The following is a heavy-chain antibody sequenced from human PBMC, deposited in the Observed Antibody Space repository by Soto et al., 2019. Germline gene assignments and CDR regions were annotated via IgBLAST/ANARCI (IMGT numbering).Heavy chain of an antibody. D-gene: IGHD3-3*01. J-gene: IGHJ5*02. Sequence: ETLSLTCTVSGGSISGYYWSWIRQPPGKGLEWIGYIYYNGSTNYNPSLKSRVTISVDTSKNQFSLKLSSVTAADTAVYYCARTYYDFWSGYWRWFDPWGQGTLVTVSS. CDR3: ARTYYDFWSGYWRWFDP. V-gene: IGHV4-59*01. CDR2: IYYNGST. CDR1: GGSISGYY.